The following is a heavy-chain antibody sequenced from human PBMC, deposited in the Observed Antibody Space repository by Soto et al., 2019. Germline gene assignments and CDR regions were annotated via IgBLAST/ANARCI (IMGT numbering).Heavy chain of an antibody. V-gene: IGHV1-69*01. D-gene: IGHD5-12*01. CDR1: GGTFSSYA. Sequence: QVQLVQSGAEVKKPGSSVKVSCKASGGTFSSYAISWVRQAPGQGLEWMGGIIPIGGTANYAQKFQGRVTITADESTSTAYMELSSRRSEDTAVYYCSRIPGYGYNKNFDYCGQGTLVTVSS. J-gene: IGHJ4*02. CDR3: SRIPGYGYNKNFDY. CDR2: IIPIGGTA.